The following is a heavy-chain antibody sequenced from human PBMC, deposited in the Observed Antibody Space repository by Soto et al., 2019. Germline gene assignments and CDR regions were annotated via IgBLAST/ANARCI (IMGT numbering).Heavy chain of an antibody. CDR2: IIPIFGTP. J-gene: IGHJ4*02. V-gene: IGHV1-69*13. CDR1: GVTFNSYA. Sequence: ASVKVSCKASGVTFNSYAFSWVRQAPGQELEWMGGIIPIFGTPNYAQRFQGRVKINADESTTKAYMELSSLTSEDTAMYYCARGRSSTAMVRDERLYCDYWGQGTLVTVSS. CDR3: ARGRSSTAMVRDERLYCDY. D-gene: IGHD5-18*01.